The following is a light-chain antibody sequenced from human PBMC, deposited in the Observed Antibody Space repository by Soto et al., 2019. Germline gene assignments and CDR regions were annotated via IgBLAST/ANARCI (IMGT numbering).Light chain of an antibody. J-gene: IGKJ1*01. CDR3: QQYNSYSRT. CDR1: QDIAIY. CDR2: KAS. Sequence: IQLTQSPSSLSASVGDRVTITCRASQDIAIYLAWYQHKPGEAPKLXIYKASSLESGVPSRFSGSGSGTEFTLTISSLQPDDFATYYCQQYNSYSRTFGQGTKVDIK. V-gene: IGKV1-5*03.